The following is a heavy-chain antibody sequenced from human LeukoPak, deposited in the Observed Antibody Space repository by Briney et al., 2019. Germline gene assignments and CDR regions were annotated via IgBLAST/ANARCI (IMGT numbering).Heavy chain of an antibody. D-gene: IGHD1-26*01. J-gene: IGHJ5*02. CDR2: IKQDGSEK. Sequence: QPGGSLRLSCAASGFTFSNYWMSWVRQAPGKGLEWVANIKQDGSEKYYVDSVKGRFTISRDNSKNTLYLQMNSLRAEDTAVYYCARDRGWELSDDGGFDPWGQGTLVTVSS. V-gene: IGHV3-7*01. CDR1: GFTFSNYW. CDR3: ARDRGWELSDDGGFDP.